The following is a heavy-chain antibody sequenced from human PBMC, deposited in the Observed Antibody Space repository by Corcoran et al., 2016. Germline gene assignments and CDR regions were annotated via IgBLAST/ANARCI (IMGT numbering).Heavy chain of an antibody. CDR2: INHSGST. CDR3: AGVVGPYCSGGSCTPRGYFDY. J-gene: IGHJ4*02. D-gene: IGHD2-15*01. V-gene: IGHV4-34*01. CDR1: GGSFSGYY. Sequence: QVQLQQWGAGLLKPSETLSLTCAVYGGSFSGYYWSWIRQPPGKGLEWIGEINHSGSTNYNPSLKSRVTISVDTSKNQFSLKLSPVTAAATAVYYGAGVVGPYCSGGSCTPRGYFDYWGQGTLVTVSS.